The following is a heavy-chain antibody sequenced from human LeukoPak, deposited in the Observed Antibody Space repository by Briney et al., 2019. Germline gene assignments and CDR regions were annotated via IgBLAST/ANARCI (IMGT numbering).Heavy chain of an antibody. D-gene: IGHD4-17*01. CDR3: ARCLSQYGDIDY. V-gene: IGHV4-34*09. CDR1: GGSFSGYY. CDR2: IYYSGST. J-gene: IGHJ4*02. Sequence: SETLSLTCAVYGGSFSGYYWSWIRQPPGKGLEWSGYIYYSGSTYYNPSLKSRVTISVDTSKTQFSLKLSSVTAADTAVYYCARCLSQYGDIDYWGQGTLVTVSS.